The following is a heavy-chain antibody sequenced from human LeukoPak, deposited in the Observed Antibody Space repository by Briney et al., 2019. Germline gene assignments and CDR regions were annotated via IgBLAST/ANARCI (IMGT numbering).Heavy chain of an antibody. V-gene: IGHV4-39*01. Sequence: PSETLSLTCTVSGGSISSSSYYWGWIRQPPGKGLEWIGSIYYSGSTYYNPSLKGRVTISVDTSKNQFSLKLSSVTAADTAVYYCARGGFRVVVPAARCEWFNPWGQGTLVTVSS. CDR3: ARGGFRVVVPAARCEWFNP. CDR2: IYYSGST. D-gene: IGHD2-2*01. J-gene: IGHJ5*02. CDR1: GGSISSSSYY.